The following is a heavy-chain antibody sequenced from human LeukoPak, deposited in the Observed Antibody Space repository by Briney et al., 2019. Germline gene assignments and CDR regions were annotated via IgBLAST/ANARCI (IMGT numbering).Heavy chain of an antibody. V-gene: IGHV4-59*01. CDR2: IYYSGST. CDR3: ASPRSSGWYDY. CDR1: GGSISSYY. D-gene: IGHD6-19*01. Sequence: SETLSLTCTVSGGSISSYYWSWIRQPPGKGLEWIGYIYYSGSTNYNPSLQSRVTISVDTSKNQFSLKLSSVTAADTAVYYCASPRSSGWYDYWGQGALVTVSS. J-gene: IGHJ4*02.